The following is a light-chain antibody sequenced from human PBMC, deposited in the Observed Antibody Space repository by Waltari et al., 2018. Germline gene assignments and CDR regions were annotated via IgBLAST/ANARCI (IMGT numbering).Light chain of an antibody. V-gene: IGKV4-1*01. J-gene: IGKJ3*01. CDR1: QSVVYSSNNKNH. CDR3: QQYYATPRT. CDR2: WAS. Sequence: DIVITPSPDSLALSLGETATITCKSSQSVVYSSNNKNHLAWYQQKPGQSPKLLIYWASTRESGVPDRFSGSGSGTDFTLTISSLQAEDVAVYYCQQYYATPRTFGPGTKVDIK.